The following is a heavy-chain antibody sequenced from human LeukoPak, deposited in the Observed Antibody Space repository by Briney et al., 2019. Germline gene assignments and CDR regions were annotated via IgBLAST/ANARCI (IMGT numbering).Heavy chain of an antibody. D-gene: IGHD3-22*01. V-gene: IGHV3-21*01. CDR3: ARESYDSSGYYSQDFDY. CDR2: ISSSSSYI. Sequence: GGSLRLSCAASGFTFSSYSMNWVRQAPGKGLEWVSSISSSSSYIYYADSVKGRFTISRDNAKNSLYLQMNSLRAEDTAVYYCARESYDSSGYYSQDFDYWGQGTLVTVSS. J-gene: IGHJ4*02. CDR1: GFTFSSYS.